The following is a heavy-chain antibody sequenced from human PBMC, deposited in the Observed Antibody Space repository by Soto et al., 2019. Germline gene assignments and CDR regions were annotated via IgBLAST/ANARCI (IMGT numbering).Heavy chain of an antibody. CDR3: ARDPRQQLPAAFDY. Sequence: QVQLVQSGAEVKKPGASVKVSCKASGYTFTSYAMHLVRQAPGQRLEWMGWINAGNGNTKYSQKFQGRVTITRDTSASTAYMELSSLRSEDTAVYYCARDPRQQLPAAFDYWGQGTLVTVSS. J-gene: IGHJ4*02. V-gene: IGHV1-3*01. CDR1: GYTFTSYA. D-gene: IGHD6-13*01. CDR2: INAGNGNT.